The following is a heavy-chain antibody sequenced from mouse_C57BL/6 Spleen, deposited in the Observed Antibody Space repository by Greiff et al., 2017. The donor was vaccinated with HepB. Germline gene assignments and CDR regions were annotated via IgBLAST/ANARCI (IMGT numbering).Heavy chain of an antibody. CDR3: ARVETGYYFDY. CDR1: GYAFSSYW. V-gene: IGHV1-80*01. CDR2: IYPGDGDT. D-gene: IGHD4-1*01. J-gene: IGHJ2*01. Sequence: VKLMESGAELVKPGASVKISCKASGYAFSSYWMNWVKQRPGKGLEWIGQIYPGDGDTNYNGKFKGKATLTADKSSSTAYMQLSSLTSEDSAVYFCARVETGYYFDYWGQGTPLTVSA.